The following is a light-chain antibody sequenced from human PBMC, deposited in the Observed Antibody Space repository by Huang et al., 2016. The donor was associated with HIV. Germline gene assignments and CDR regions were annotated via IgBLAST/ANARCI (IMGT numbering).Light chain of an antibody. CDR1: QGISSN. J-gene: IGKJ2*01. CDR3: LQYNNWPRT. Sequence: EMVMMQSPDTLSVSPGESVTLSCRASQGISSNLAWYQPKPGQAPRLLIHGASTRAAGIPARFSGSGSEIAFTLTINSLQSEDSALYYCLQYNNWPRTFGQGTKLEIK. CDR2: GAS. V-gene: IGKV3-15*01.